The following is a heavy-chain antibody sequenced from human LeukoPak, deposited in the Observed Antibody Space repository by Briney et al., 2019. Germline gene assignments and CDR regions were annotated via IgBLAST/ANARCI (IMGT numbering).Heavy chain of an antibody. J-gene: IGHJ5*02. V-gene: IGHV1-69*13. CDR3: ARDLTMVRGAKYRPYNWFDP. D-gene: IGHD3-10*01. CDR1: GYTFTGYY. Sequence: SVKVSCKASGYTFTGYYMHWVRQAPGQGLEWMGGIIPIFGTASYAQKFQGRVTITADESTSTAYMELSSLRSEDTAMYYCARDLTMVRGAKYRPYNWFDPWGQGTLVTVSS. CDR2: IIPIFGTA.